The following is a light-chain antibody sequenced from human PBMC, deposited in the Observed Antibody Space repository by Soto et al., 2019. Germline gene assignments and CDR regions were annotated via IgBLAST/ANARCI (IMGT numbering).Light chain of an antibody. CDR1: QNVNDK. V-gene: IGKV3-15*01. Sequence: EMVMTQSPATLSVSPGERATLSCRASQNVNDKLAWYQQKPDQAPRLLIYGASTRATGIPARFSGSGSGTGFTLTISSLQSEDFALNYGQQYNNLPRRTFGQGTKVEIK. CDR2: GAS. CDR3: QQYNNLPRRT. J-gene: IGKJ1*01.